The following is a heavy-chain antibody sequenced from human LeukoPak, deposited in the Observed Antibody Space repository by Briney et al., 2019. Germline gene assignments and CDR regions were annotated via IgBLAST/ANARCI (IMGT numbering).Heavy chain of an antibody. CDR1: GGSINSYY. V-gene: IGHV4-59*01. D-gene: IGHD6-13*01. CDR2: IHYSGST. J-gene: IGHJ4*02. CDR3: ARRVHSSSWSSYFDY. Sequence: SETLSLTCTVSGGSINSYYWSWLRQPPGRGLEWIGSIHYSGSTSYNPSLRSRVTISVDKSKNQFFLKLSSVTATDTAVYYCARRVHSSSWSSYFDYWGQETLVTVSS.